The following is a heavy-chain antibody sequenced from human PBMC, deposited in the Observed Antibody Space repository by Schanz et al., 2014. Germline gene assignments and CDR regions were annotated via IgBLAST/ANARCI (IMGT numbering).Heavy chain of an antibody. CDR3: TRSTLWSYDV. J-gene: IGHJ3*01. CDR1: GGSISSGVW. V-gene: IGHV4-4*02. Sequence: QVQLQESGPGLVKPSGTLSLTCVVSGGSISSGVWWTWARQSPGKGLEWIGEIFHSGTTNYNPSPESLVTISVDKSKNQFSLILSSMTAADTAVYYCTRSTLWSYDVWGRGTMVIVSS. CDR2: IFHSGTT. D-gene: IGHD2-21*01.